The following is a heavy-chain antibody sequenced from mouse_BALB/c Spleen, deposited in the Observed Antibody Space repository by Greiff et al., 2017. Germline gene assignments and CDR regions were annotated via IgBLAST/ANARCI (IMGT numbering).Heavy chain of an antibody. CDR1: GFTFTSYW. J-gene: IGHJ3*01. CDR2: INPSNGRT. V-gene: IGHV1S81*02. Sequence: QVQLQQPGAELVKPGASVTLSCTASGFTFTSYWMHWVKQRPGQGLEWIGEINPSNGRTNYNEKFKSKATLTVDKSSSTAYMQLSSLTSEDSAVYYCAPDYGSYGWFAYWGQGTLVTVSA. D-gene: IGHD2-1*01. CDR3: APDYGSYGWFAY.